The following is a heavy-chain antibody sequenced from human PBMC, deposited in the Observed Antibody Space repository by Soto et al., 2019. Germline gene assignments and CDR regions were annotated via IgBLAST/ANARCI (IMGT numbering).Heavy chain of an antibody. J-gene: IGHJ4*02. CDR1: GFPFGENA. D-gene: IGHD6-19*01. V-gene: IGHV3-23*01. Sequence: GGSLRLSCAASGFPFGENAMSWVRQAPGKGLEWVSGISDSGATTYYADSVRGRFTISRDNSKNTLYLQMKSLRAEDSASYYCAKEDASSGSLDYWGQGALVTVSS. CDR3: AKEDASSGSLDY. CDR2: ISDSGATT.